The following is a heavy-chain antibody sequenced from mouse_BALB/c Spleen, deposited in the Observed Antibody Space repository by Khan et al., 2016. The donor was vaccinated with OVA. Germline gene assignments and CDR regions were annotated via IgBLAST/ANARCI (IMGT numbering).Heavy chain of an antibody. J-gene: IGHJ1*01. D-gene: IGHD6-1*01. V-gene: IGHV14-3*02. CDR2: IEPANGNT. CDR1: GFNIKDNY. CDR3: AHPSSYPRYFDF. Sequence: VQLQQSGAELVKPGASVKLSCTASGFNIKDNYIHWVKQRPEQGLEWIGRIEPANGNTKYDPKFQGKATITGDTSSNTAYLQVSSLTSEDSAVYDCAHPSSYPRYFDFWGAGTTLTVSS.